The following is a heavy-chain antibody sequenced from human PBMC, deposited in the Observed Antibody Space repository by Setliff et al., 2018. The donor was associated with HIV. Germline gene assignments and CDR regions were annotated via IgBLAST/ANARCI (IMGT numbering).Heavy chain of an antibody. V-gene: IGHV1-69-2*01. CDR1: RYTFTDYY. Sequence: ASVKVSCKASRYTFTDYYIHWVQQAPGKGLEWMGRIDPVNGETTYAENFQGRVAITADTSTDTAYLKLSSLKSDDTAVYYCATSRVVRRVPLPFDYWCQGTLVTVSS. J-gene: IGHJ4*01. CDR3: ATSRVVRRVPLPFDY. D-gene: IGHD3-10*02. CDR2: IDPVNGET.